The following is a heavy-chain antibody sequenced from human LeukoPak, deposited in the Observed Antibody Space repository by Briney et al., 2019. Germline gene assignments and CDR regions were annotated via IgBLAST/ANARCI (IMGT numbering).Heavy chain of an antibody. CDR2: IKTDGSQI. Sequence: PGGSLRLSCAASGFTFSNAWTSWVRQAPGKGLEWVANIKTDGSQIYYVDSVKGRFTISRDNAKNSLYLQMNSLRAEDTAVYYCARDLNWETYWGQGTLVSVSS. D-gene: IGHD7-27*01. V-gene: IGHV3-7*01. CDR3: ARDLNWETY. J-gene: IGHJ4*02. CDR1: GFTFSNAW.